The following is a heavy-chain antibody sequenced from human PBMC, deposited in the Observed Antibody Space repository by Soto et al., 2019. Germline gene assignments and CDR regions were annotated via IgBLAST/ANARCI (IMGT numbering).Heavy chain of an antibody. CDR2: INKSGST. Sequence: QVQLQQWGAGLVKPSETLSLSYAVYGQSFSGHSWAWIRQPPGKGLEWIGEINKSGSTYYNPSLKSRVTISTDTSKNQFSLKLSSVSAADTAAYFCARGSGIVALPGELEDVNYDYWGQGTLVNVSS. CDR3: ARGSGIVALPGELEDVNYDY. D-gene: IGHD1-1*01. CDR1: GQSFSGHS. V-gene: IGHV4-34*01. J-gene: IGHJ4*02.